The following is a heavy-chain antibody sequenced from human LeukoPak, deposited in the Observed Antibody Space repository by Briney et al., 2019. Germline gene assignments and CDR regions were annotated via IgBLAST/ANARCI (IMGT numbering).Heavy chain of an antibody. CDR1: GYTFTSYD. J-gene: IGHJ3*02. CDR3: ARGSYCSSTSCYAPDDAFDI. CDR2: MNPNSGNT. Sequence: GASVKVSCKASGYTFTSYDINWVRQATGQGPEWMGWMNPNSGNTGYAQKFQGRVTMTRNTSISTAYMELSSLRSEDTAVYYCARGSYCSSTSCYAPDDAFDIWGQGTMVTVSS. V-gene: IGHV1-8*01. D-gene: IGHD2-2*01.